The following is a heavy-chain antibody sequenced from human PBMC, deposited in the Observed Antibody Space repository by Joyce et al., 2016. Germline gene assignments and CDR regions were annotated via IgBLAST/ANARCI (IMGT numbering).Heavy chain of an antibody. V-gene: IGHV6-1*01. Sequence: QVQLQQSGPGLVKPSQTLSLTCALSGDRVSNYTSGWTWIRQSPSRGLEWLGRTFYWRSKWSHDYAVFVKGRINITPDTSKNQLSLQVNSVTSEDTAVYFCARDREAGMAGLDVWGRGTTVTVAS. CDR2: TFYWRSKWSH. CDR1: GDRVSNYTSG. D-gene: IGHD6-19*01. CDR3: ARDREAGMAGLDV. J-gene: IGHJ6*02.